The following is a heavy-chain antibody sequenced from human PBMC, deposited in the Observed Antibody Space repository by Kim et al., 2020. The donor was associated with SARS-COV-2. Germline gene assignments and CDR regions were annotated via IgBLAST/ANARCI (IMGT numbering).Heavy chain of an antibody. CDR1: GGSFSGYY. CDR3: ARRRTGIAVDL. CDR2: INHSGST. Sequence: SETLSLTCAVYGGSFSGYYWSWIRQPPGKGLEWIGEINHSGSTNYNPSLKSRVTISVDTSKNQFSLKLSSVTAADTAVYYCARRRTGIAVDLWGQGTLVTVSS. J-gene: IGHJ5*02. D-gene: IGHD6-19*01. V-gene: IGHV4-34*01.